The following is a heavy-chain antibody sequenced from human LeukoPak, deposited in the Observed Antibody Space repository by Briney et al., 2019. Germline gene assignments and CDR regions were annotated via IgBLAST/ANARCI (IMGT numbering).Heavy chain of an antibody. V-gene: IGHV3-30-3*01. CDR3: ARAKDTVIDY. Sequence: GGSLRLSCAASGFTFSSYAMHWVRQDPGKGLEWVAVISYDGSNKYYADSVKGRFTISRDNSKNTLYLQMNSLRAEDTAVYYCARAKDTVIDYWGQGTLVTVSS. CDR1: GFTFSSYA. J-gene: IGHJ4*02. D-gene: IGHD5-18*01. CDR2: ISYDGSNK.